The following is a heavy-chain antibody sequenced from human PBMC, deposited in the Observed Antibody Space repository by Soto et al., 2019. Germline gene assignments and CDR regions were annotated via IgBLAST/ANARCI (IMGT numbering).Heavy chain of an antibody. CDR2: ISWDGGNT. Sequence: PGGSLLLSWVASIFTFDGYSMPWVRQAPGKGLEWVSMISWDGGNTYYADSVKGRFTISRDNSKNSLYLQMNSLRTEDTALYYCAKDTSWTIDYWGQGTLVTVSS. J-gene: IGHJ4*02. D-gene: IGHD4-17*01. V-gene: IGHV3-43*01. CDR3: AKDTSWTIDY. CDR1: IFTFDGYS.